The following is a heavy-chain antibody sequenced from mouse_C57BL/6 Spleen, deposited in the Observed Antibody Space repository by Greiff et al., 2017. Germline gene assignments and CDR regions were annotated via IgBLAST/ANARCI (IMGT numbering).Heavy chain of an antibody. D-gene: IGHD1-1*01. V-gene: IGHV1-59*01. J-gene: IGHJ1*03. CDR1: GYTFTSYW. Sequence: QVQLKQPGAELVRPGTSVKLSCKASGYTFTSYWMHWVKQRPGQGLEWIGVIDPSDSYTNYNQKFKGKATLTVDTSSSTAYMQLSSLTSEDSAVYYCANYGSSEYFDVWGTGTTVTVSS. CDR2: IDPSDSYT. CDR3: ANYGSSEYFDV.